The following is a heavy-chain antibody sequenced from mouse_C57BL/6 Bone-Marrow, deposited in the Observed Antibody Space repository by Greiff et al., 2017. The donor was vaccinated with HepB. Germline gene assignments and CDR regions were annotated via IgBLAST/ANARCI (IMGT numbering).Heavy chain of an antibody. CDR3: ARRYYGSSWYFDV. J-gene: IGHJ1*03. D-gene: IGHD1-1*01. Sequence: QVQLQQPGAELVKPGASVKMSCKASGYTFTSYWITWVKQRPGQGLEWIGDIYPGSGSTNYNEKFKSKATLTVDTSSSTAYMQLSTLTSEDSAVYYCARRYYGSSWYFDVWGTGTTVTVSS. V-gene: IGHV1-55*01. CDR1: GYTFTSYW. CDR2: IYPGSGST.